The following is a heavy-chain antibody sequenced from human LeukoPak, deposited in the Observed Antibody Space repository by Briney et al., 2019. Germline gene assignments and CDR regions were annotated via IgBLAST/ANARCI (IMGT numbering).Heavy chain of an antibody. V-gene: IGHV3-13*04. Sequence: GKSLRLSCAASGFTFSSYDMHWVRQAAGKGLEWVSGIGTAGDTYYPGSVKGRFTISRENAKNSLYLQMNSLRAGDTAVYYCARVSRDGYNFDYWGQGTLVTVSS. J-gene: IGHJ4*02. CDR1: GFTFSSYD. D-gene: IGHD5-24*01. CDR2: IGTAGDT. CDR3: ARVSRDGYNFDY.